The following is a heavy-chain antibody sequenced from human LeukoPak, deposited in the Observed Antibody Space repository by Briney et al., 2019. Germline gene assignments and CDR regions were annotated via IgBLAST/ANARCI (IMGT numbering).Heavy chain of an antibody. D-gene: IGHD2-2*02. CDR2: ISSSGSTI. V-gene: IGHV3-11*01. CDR3: ARSGLYDPYYFDY. Sequence: GGSLRLSCAASGFTFSDYYMSWIREAPGKGLEWVSYISSSGSTIYYADSVKGRFTISRDNAKNSLYLQMNSLRAEDTAVYYCARSGLYDPYYFDYWGQGTLVTVSS. CDR1: GFTFSDYY. J-gene: IGHJ4*02.